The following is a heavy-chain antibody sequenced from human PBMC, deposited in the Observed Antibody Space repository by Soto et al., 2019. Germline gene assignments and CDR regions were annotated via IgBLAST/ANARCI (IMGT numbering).Heavy chain of an antibody. J-gene: IGHJ6*02. V-gene: IGHV1-18*01. CDR2: IKALKDNT. D-gene: IGHD1-26*01. CDR1: GYTFPRYG. CDR3: ARDAGESIFSIRRARYKYSGMDV. Sequence: QVQLVQSGAEVRKPGASVKVSCKASGYTFPRYGISWVRQAPGQGLEWMGRIKALKDNTDSIQKFHGRVTMTTDTSTRTAYMELRSLKSDETAVYYCARDAGESIFSIRRARYKYSGMDVWGQGNTVNVSS.